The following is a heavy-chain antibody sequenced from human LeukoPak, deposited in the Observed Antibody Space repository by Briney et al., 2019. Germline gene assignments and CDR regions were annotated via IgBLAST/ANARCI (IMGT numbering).Heavy chain of an antibody. CDR2: IWYDGGNK. CDR1: GFTFSSYG. D-gene: IGHD5-18*01. V-gene: IGHV3-33*01. Sequence: GGSLRLSCAASGFTFSSYGMHWVRQAPGKGLEWVAVIWYDGGNKYYADSVKGRFTISRDNSKNTLYLQMNSLRAEDTAVYYCARAKERGYNYGRGFGFDPWGQGTLVTVSS. CDR3: ARAKERGYNYGRGFGFDP. J-gene: IGHJ5*02.